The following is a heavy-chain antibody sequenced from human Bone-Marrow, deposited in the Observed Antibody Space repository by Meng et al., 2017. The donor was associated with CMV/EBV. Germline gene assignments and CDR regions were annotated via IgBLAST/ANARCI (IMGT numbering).Heavy chain of an antibody. D-gene: IGHD3/OR15-3a*01. CDR2: IRSKVYGGTT. CDR3: GVEFWTGHPDF. Sequence: GESLKISCAGSGFTFRDYAISWVRQAPGKGLEWVGFIRSKVYGGTTEYAASVKGRFTISRDDSKSTAYLEMNSLKTEDTAVYCCGVEFWTGHPDFWGQGTLVTVSS. V-gene: IGHV3-49*04. J-gene: IGHJ4*02. CDR1: GFTFRDYA.